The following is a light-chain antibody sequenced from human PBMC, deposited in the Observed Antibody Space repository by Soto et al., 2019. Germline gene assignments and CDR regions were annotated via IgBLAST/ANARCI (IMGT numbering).Light chain of an antibody. CDR1: SSNIGSNV. CDR2: SNN. V-gene: IGLV1-44*01. Sequence: QSALTQPPSASGTPGQRVTISCSGSSSNIGSNVVNWYQQLPGTAPKLLIYSNNQRPSGVPDRFSGSKSGTSASLAISGLQSEDETDYYCASWDASLSAVLFGGGTKVTVL. CDR3: ASWDASLSAVL. J-gene: IGLJ2*01.